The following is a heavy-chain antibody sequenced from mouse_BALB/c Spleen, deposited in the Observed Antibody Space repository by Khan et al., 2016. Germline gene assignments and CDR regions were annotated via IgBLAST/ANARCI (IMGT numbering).Heavy chain of an antibody. Sequence: QVQLKQSGAELAKPGASVKMSCKASGYTFTSYWMHWVKQRPGQGLEWIGYINPSTGYTEYNQKFKDKATLTADKSSSTAYMQLSSLTSEDSAVYYCAYYGNYDYWCQGTTLTVSS. V-gene: IGHV1-7*01. D-gene: IGHD2-1*01. J-gene: IGHJ2*01. CDR2: INPSTGYT. CDR1: GYTFTSYW. CDR3: AYYGNYDY.